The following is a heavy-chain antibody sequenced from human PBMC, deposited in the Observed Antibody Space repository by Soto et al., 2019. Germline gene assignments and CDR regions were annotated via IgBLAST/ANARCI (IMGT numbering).Heavy chain of an antibody. J-gene: IGHJ6*02. CDR3: ARLPYCSSTSCYRYYYYGMDV. Sequence: PGESLKISCKGSGYSFTSYWIGWVRQMPGKGLEWMGIIYPGDSDTRYSPSFRGQVTILADKSISTAYLQWSSLKASDTAMYYCARLPYCSSTSCYRYYYYGMDVWGQGTTVTVSS. V-gene: IGHV5-51*01. D-gene: IGHD2-2*02. CDR2: IYPGDSDT. CDR1: GYSFTSYW.